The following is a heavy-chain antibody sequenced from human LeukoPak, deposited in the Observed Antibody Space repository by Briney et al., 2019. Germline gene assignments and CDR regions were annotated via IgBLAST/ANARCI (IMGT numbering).Heavy chain of an antibody. J-gene: IGHJ3*02. V-gene: IGHV4-39*07. CDR3: ARAGDYYDSSGYYHGAYAFDI. Sequence: KASETLSLTCTVSGGSISSSSYYWGWIRQPPGKGLEWIGSIYYSGSTYYNPSLKSRVTISVDTSKNQFSLKLSSVTAADTAVYYCARAGDYYDSSGYYHGAYAFDIWGQGTMVTVSS. CDR2: IYYSGST. D-gene: IGHD3-22*01. CDR1: GGSISSSSYY.